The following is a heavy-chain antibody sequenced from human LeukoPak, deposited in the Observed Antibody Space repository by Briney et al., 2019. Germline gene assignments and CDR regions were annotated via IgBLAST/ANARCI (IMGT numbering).Heavy chain of an antibody. V-gene: IGHV3-23*01. J-gene: IGHJ4*02. Sequence: PGGSLRLSCAASGFTFSSCAMSWVRQAPGKGLEWVSSISGSDSSTHYADSVKGRFTVSRDNSKNTLYLQMNSLRAEDTALYYCAKQRRQWLVHSIDYWGQGTLVTVSS. D-gene: IGHD6-19*01. CDR3: AKQRRQWLVHSIDY. CDR1: GFTFSSCA. CDR2: ISGSDSST.